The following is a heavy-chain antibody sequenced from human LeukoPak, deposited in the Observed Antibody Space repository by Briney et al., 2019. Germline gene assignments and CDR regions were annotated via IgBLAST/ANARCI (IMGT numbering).Heavy chain of an antibody. CDR2: ISAYNCNT. D-gene: IGHD1-26*01. CDR1: GYTFTDYG. J-gene: IGHJ3*02. Sequence: GASVKVSCKASGYTFTDYGITWVRQAPGQGLEWMGWISAYNCNTNYAQKLQGRVTMTTDTSTSTAYMQLSRLRSDDTAVYYCAPIVGATTSGRVVPDGFEIWGQGTMVTVSS. CDR3: APIVGATTSGRVVPDGFEI. V-gene: IGHV1-18*01.